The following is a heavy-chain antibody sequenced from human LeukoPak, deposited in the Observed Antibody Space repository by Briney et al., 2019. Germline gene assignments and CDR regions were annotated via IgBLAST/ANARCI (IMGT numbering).Heavy chain of an antibody. CDR1: GYSISSGYY. V-gene: IGHV4-38-2*02. D-gene: IGHD3-3*01. CDR2: SGST. CDR3: ARGMVYDFWSGYKPRPMDV. Sequence: PSETLSLTCTVSGYSISSGYYWGWIRQPPGKGLEWIGSGSTYYNPSLKSRVTISVDTSKNQFSLKLSSVTAADTAVYYCARGMVYDFWSGYKPRPMDVWGKGTTVTVSS. J-gene: IGHJ6*03.